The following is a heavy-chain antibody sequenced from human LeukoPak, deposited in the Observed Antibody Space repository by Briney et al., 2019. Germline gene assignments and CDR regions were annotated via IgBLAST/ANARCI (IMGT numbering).Heavy chain of an antibody. V-gene: IGHV4-59*01. D-gene: IGHD5-18*01. Sequence: PSETLSLTCTVSGGSISSYYWSWIRQPPGKGLEWIGYIYYSGSTNYNPSHKSRGTISVDTSQNKFSLKLNAVTAADPAVYFCARTTEGGYTYDYFYYYYMDVWGKGTTVTISS. J-gene: IGHJ6*03. CDR2: IYYSGST. CDR1: GGSISSYY. CDR3: ARTTEGGYTYDYFYYYYMDV.